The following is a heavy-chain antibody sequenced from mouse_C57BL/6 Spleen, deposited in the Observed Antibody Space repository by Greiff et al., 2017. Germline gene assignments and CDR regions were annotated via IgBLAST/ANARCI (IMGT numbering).Heavy chain of an antibody. CDR3: ARYYSNYEDYYAMDY. Sequence: QVHVKQSGAELVKPGASVKMSCKASGYTFTSYWITWVKQRPGQGLEWIGDVYPGSGSTNYNEKFKSKAPLTVDTSSSTAYMQLSSLTSEDSSVYYCARYYSNYEDYYAMDYWGQGTSVTVSS. J-gene: IGHJ4*01. D-gene: IGHD2-5*01. CDR2: VYPGSGST. V-gene: IGHV1-55*01. CDR1: GYTFTSYW.